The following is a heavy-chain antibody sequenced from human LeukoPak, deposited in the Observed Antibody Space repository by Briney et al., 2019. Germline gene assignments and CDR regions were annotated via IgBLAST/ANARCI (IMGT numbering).Heavy chain of an antibody. CDR3: ARVGPGWLHAFDI. CDR1: GYTLAELS. Sequence: ASVKVSCKVSGYTLAELSMHWVRQAPGKGLEWRGWINPNSGGTNYAQKFQGRVTMTRDTSISTAYMELSRLRSDDTAVYYCARVGPGWLHAFDIWGQGTMVTVSS. D-gene: IGHD5-12*01. CDR2: INPNSGGT. J-gene: IGHJ3*02. V-gene: IGHV1-2*02.